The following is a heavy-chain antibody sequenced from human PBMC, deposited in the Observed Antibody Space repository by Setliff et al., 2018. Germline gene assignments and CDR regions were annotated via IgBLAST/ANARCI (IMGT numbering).Heavy chain of an antibody. D-gene: IGHD1-26*01. CDR3: ARKGISALSGAFDM. V-gene: IGHV4-4*07. Sequence: SETLSLTCTVSGGSISSYYWSWIRQPAGKGLEWIGSIYYSGSTYYNPSLKSRVTMSIDTSKNQFSLKLSSVTAADTAVYYCARKGISALSGAFDMWGQGTMVTVSS. J-gene: IGHJ3*02. CDR1: GGSISSYY. CDR2: IYYSGST.